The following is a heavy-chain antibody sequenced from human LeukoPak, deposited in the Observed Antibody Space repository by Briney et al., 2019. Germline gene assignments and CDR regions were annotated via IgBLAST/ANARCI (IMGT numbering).Heavy chain of an antibody. D-gene: IGHD3-10*01. CDR2: IDTSGSS. CDR3: ARDGMVRGAFDI. V-gene: IGHV4-4*07. Sequence: SETLSLTCTVSGGFISSYYWSWIRQPAGKGLEWIGRIDTSGSSNYNPSLKSRVTMSVDTSKNQFSLKLSSVTAADTAVYYCARDGMVRGAFDIWGQGTMVTVSS. CDR1: GGFISSYY. J-gene: IGHJ3*02.